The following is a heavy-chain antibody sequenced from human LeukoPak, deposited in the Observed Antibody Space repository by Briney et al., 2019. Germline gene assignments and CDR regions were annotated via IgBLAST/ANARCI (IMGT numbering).Heavy chain of an antibody. V-gene: IGHV3-33*06. D-gene: IGHD4-11*01. J-gene: IGHJ4*02. CDR2: IWSDATEK. Sequence: PGGSLRLSCAASGFTYSHYGMHWVRRAPGKGLEWVAVIWSDATEKYYGDAVKGRFTISRDNSRNTLYLQMNSLRVEDTAVYYCAKDAQRGFDYSNSLEYWGQGTLVTVSS. CDR3: AKDAQRGFDYSNSLEY. CDR1: GFTYSHYG.